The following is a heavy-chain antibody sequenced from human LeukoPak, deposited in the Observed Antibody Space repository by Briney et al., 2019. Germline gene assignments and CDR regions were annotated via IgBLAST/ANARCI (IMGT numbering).Heavy chain of an antibody. Sequence: GGSLKLSCIASGFTFSRYWMSWVRQVPGKGPEFVANIKEDSSEKSYVDFVKGRFTISRDNVKNSVSLQMNSLRVEDTAMYYCARDTGYSEFDVWGQGIMVIVSS. CDR2: IKEDSSEK. V-gene: IGHV3-7*01. J-gene: IGHJ3*01. CDR3: ARDTGYSEFDV. CDR1: GFTFSRYW. D-gene: IGHD4-11*01.